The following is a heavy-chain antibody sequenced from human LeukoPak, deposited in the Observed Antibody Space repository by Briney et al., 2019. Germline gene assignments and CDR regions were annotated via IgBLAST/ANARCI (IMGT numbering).Heavy chain of an antibody. Sequence: ASLKVSCKASGYTFAAYFIHWVRQSPGQGLEWMGWINPNSGGIKYAQKFQGRVTMTRDTSISTAYMELSSLRSDDTAVYYCARDHSIDDKSWWFDPWGQGTLVTVSS. V-gene: IGHV1-2*02. CDR2: INPNSGGI. D-gene: IGHD3-9*01. J-gene: IGHJ5*02. CDR1: GYTFAAYF. CDR3: ARDHSIDDKSWWFDP.